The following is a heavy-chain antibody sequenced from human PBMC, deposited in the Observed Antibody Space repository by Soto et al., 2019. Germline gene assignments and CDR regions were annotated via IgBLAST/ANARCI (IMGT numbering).Heavy chain of an antibody. CDR3: AGTRIAVAGTNYDYGMDV. J-gene: IGHJ6*02. CDR2: IYPGDSDT. V-gene: IGHV5-51*01. Sequence: GDSLKISCKGSGYSFTSYWIGWVRQMPGKGLEWMGIIYPGDSDTRYSPSFQGQVPTSDDKSISTAYLQWSSLKASDTAMYYCAGTRIAVAGTNYDYGMDVWGQGTTVTVSS. D-gene: IGHD6-19*01. CDR1: GYSFTSYW.